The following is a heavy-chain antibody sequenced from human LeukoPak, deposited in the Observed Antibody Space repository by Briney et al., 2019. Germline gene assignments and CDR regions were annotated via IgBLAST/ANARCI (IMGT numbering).Heavy chain of an antibody. Sequence: PGGSLRLSCAASGFTFSSHGMNWVRQAPGKGLEWVSGIIPSGHTTYYADSVRGRFTISRDNSRNTLYLQMNNLRAEDTAVYYCAKDDRWLQFCCWGQGTLVTVSA. J-gene: IGHJ4*02. V-gene: IGHV3-23*01. CDR1: GFTFSSHG. D-gene: IGHD5-24*01. CDR3: AKDDRWLQFCC. CDR2: IIPSGHTT.